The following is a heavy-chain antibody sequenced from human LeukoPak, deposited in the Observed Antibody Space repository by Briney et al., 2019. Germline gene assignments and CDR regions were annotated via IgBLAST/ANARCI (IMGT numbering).Heavy chain of an antibody. CDR2: IIPILGIA. CDR3: ARDSDRYYYDSSGYGI. V-gene: IGHV1-69*04. J-gene: IGHJ4*02. CDR1: GGTFSSYA. Sequence: SVKVSCKASGGTFSSYAISWVRQAPGQGLEWMGRIIPILGIANFTQKFQGRVTITADKSTSTAYMELSSLRSEDTAVYYCARDSDRYYYDSSGYGIWGQGTLVTVSS. D-gene: IGHD3-22*01.